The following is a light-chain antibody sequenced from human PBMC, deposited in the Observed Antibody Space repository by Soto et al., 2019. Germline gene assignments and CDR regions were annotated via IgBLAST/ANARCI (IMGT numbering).Light chain of an antibody. CDR2: DAS. V-gene: IGKV1-33*01. CDR1: QDISKY. CDR3: QQYDNLPPLT. J-gene: IGKJ4*01. Sequence: LQMIRSQSSLSAYVGDRVTITCQTNQDISKYLNWYQQKPXKDPKLXXYDASNLETGVPSRFIRSGSWANFTFTISSLQNEDDAKYYYQQYDNLPPLTFGGGTKVDIK.